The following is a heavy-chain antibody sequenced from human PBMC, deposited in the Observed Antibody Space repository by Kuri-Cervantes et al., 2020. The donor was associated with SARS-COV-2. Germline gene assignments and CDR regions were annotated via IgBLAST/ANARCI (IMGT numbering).Heavy chain of an antibody. J-gene: IGHJ6*02. CDR2: IYHSGST. D-gene: IGHD3-3*01. CDR3: ARDSSRITIFGVVTRYGMDV. Sequence: GSLRLSCAVSGGSISSSNWWSWVRQPPGKGLEWIGEIYHSGSTNYNPSLKSRVTISVDKSKNQFSLKLSSVSAADTAVYYCARDSSRITIFGVVTRYGMDVWGQGTTVTVSS. CDR1: GGSISSSNW. V-gene: IGHV4-4*02.